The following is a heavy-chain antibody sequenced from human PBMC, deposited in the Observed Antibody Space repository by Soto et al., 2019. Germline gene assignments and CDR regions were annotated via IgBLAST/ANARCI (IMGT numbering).Heavy chain of an antibody. D-gene: IGHD3-3*01. Sequence: QVQLQESGPGLVKPSETQSLTCTVSGGFVSSASYFWSWIRQPPGKEMEFIAYVYYTGTTKYSPSLKSRASISLDTSKNQFSLNLSSVTTADTAIYYCAIMSFGEVPYWFDPWGQGILVTVS. CDR2: VYYTGTT. CDR3: AIMSFGEVPYWFDP. CDR1: GGFVSSASYF. V-gene: IGHV4-61*01. J-gene: IGHJ5*02.